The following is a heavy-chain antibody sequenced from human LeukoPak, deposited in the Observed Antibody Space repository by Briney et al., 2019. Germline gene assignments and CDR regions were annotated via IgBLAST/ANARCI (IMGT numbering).Heavy chain of an antibody. CDR2: ISGDGGPT. CDR1: GFTFYDYA. D-gene: IGHD3-22*01. Sequence: QPGGSLRLSCAASGFTFYDYAMHWVRQAPGKGLEWVSLISGDGGPTYYADSVKGRFTISRDNAKNSLYLQMSSLRDEDTAMYYCSSESRYWGQGTLVIVSS. V-gene: IGHV3-43*02. CDR3: SSESRY. J-gene: IGHJ4*02.